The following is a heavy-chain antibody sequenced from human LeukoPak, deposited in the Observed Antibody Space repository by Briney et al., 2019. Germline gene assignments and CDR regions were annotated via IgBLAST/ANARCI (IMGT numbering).Heavy chain of an antibody. CDR1: GYTFTSYG. Sequence: RASVKVSCKASGYTFTSYGISWVRQAPGQGLEWMGWISAYNGNTNYAQKLQGRVTMTTDTSTSTAYMELRSLRSDDTAVYYCASLSYDFWSGYSSTYYMDVWGKGTTVTVSS. CDR2: ISAYNGNT. J-gene: IGHJ6*03. V-gene: IGHV1-18*01. D-gene: IGHD3-3*01. CDR3: ASLSYDFWSGYSSTYYMDV.